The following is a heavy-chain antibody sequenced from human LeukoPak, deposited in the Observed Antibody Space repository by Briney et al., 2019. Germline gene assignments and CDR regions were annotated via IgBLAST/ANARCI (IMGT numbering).Heavy chain of an antibody. CDR2: IYSGGST. CDR1: GFTVSSNY. V-gene: IGHV3-53*01. D-gene: IGHD1-26*01. Sequence: GGSLRLSCAASGFTVSSNYMSWVRQAPGKGLEWVSVIYSGGSTYYADSVKGRFTISRDNAKNSLYLQMNSLRAEDTAVYYCATGPGIVGAMRGGWGQGTLVTVSS. CDR3: ATGPGIVGAMRGG. J-gene: IGHJ4*02.